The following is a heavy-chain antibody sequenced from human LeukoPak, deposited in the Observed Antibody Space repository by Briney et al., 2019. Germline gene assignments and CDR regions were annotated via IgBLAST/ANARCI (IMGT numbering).Heavy chain of an antibody. V-gene: IGHV3-21*01. CDR1: GFTFSSYN. Sequence: GGSLRLSCAVSGFTFSSYNMNWVRQAPGKGLEWVSSISSSSSYIYYADSVKGRFTISRDNAKNSLYLQMNSLRAEDTAVYYCARDSGYCSSTGCYVHYFDYWGQGTLVTVSS. CDR2: ISSSSSYI. J-gene: IGHJ4*02. CDR3: ARDSGYCSSTGCYVHYFDY. D-gene: IGHD2-2*01.